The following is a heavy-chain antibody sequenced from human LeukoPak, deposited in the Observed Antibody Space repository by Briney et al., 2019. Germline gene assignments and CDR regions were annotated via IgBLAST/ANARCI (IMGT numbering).Heavy chain of an antibody. V-gene: IGHV3-74*01. CDR3: IRDFRSADL. Sequence: PGGSLRLSCAASGFIFSDYGMHWVRQPPGKGLVWVSRIYVDGRTTNYADSAKGRLTISRDNAKNTVYLEMNSLSVEDTATYYCIRDFRSADLWGQGTLVTVTS. CDR1: GFIFSDYG. J-gene: IGHJ5*02. CDR2: IYVDGRTT.